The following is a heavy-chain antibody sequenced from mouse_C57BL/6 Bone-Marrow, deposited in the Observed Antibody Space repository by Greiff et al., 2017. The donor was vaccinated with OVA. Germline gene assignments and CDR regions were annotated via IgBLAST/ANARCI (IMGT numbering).Heavy chain of an antibody. Sequence: VHLVESGPELVKPGASVKLSCKASGYTFTSYDINWVKQRPGQGLEWIGWIYPRDGSTKYNEKFKGKATLTVDTSSSTAYMELHSLTSEDSAVYFCAREDGNYLSWFAYWGQGTLVTVSA. CDR1: GYTFTSYD. CDR3: AREDGNYLSWFAY. CDR2: IYPRDGST. J-gene: IGHJ3*01. V-gene: IGHV1-85*01. D-gene: IGHD2-1*01.